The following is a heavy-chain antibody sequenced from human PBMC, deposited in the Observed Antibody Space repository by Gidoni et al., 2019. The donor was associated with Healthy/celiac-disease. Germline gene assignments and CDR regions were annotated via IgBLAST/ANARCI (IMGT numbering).Heavy chain of an antibody. Sequence: QITLKESGPTLVKPTQTLTLTCTFSGFSLSTSGVGVGWLRQPPGKALEWLALIYWDDDKRYSPSLKSRLTITKDTSKNQVVLTMTNMDPVDTATYYCALARGYDIVATFDYWGQGTLVTVSS. J-gene: IGHJ4*02. CDR1: GFSLSTSGVG. V-gene: IGHV2-5*02. D-gene: IGHD5-12*01. CDR2: IYWDDDK. CDR3: ALARGYDIVATFDY.